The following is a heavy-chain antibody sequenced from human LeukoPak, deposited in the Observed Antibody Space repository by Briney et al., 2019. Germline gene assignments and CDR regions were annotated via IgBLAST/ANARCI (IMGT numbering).Heavy chain of an antibody. D-gene: IGHD4-23*01. CDR1: GGSISSYY. V-gene: IGHV4-4*07. CDR2: IYTSGST. J-gene: IGHJ4*02. CDR3: ARVRNDYGGNGLDY. Sequence: SETLSLTCTVSGGSISSYYWSWIRQPAGKGLEWIGRIYTSGSTNYNPSLKSRVTVSVDTSKSQFSLKLSSVTAADTAVYYCARVRNDYGGNGLDYWGQGTLVTVSS.